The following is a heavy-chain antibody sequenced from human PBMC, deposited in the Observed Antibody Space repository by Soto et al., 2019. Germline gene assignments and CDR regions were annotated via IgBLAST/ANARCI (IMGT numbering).Heavy chain of an antibody. CDR1: GYTFTSYG. CDR2: ISAYNGNT. D-gene: IGHD4-17*01. CDR3: ARDLYGARHDAFDI. V-gene: IGHV1-18*01. J-gene: IGHJ3*02. Sequence: ASVRVSCKASGYTFTSYGISWVRQAPGQGLEWMGWISAYNGNTNYAQKLQGRVTMTTDTSTSTAYMELRSLRSDDTAVYYCARDLYGARHDAFDIWGQGTMVTVSS.